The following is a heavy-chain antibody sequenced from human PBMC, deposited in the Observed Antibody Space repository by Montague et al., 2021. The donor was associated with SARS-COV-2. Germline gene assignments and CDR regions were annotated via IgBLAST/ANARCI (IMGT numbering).Heavy chain of an antibody. D-gene: IGHD5-12*01. CDR1: GFTFSRYA. CDR2: ISYDGSNN. Sequence: SLRLSCAASGFTFSRYAMHWVRQAPGKGLEWVAVISYDGSNNYYLDSVKGRFTISRDNSKNTLYLQMNSLRAEDTAVYYCARDWDGYDLDYGMDVWGQGTTVTVSS. J-gene: IGHJ6*02. V-gene: IGHV3-30*04. CDR3: ARDWDGYDLDYGMDV.